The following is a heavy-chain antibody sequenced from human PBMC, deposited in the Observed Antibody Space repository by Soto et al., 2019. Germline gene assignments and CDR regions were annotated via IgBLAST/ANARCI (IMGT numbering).Heavy chain of an antibody. Sequence: QVQLVQSGAEVKKPWASVKVSCKASGYTFTSYYMHWVRQAPGQGLEWMGIIKPSGGSTSYAQKYKGRVTMIRDTSTSTVYMELISLRSEDTAVYYCARGRRHIITFGGVAAFAIWGQGTMVTVSS. CDR1: GYTFTSYY. CDR3: ARGRRHIITFGGVAAFAI. CDR2: IKPSGGST. V-gene: IGHV1-46*01. D-gene: IGHD3-16*01. J-gene: IGHJ3*02.